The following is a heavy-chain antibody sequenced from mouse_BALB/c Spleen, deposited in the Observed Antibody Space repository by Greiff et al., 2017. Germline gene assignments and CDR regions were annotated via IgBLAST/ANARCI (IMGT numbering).Heavy chain of an antibody. V-gene: IGHV1-82*01. CDR1: GYAFSSSW. Sequence: VQLQQSGPELVKPGASVKISCKASGYAFSSSWMNWVKQRPGQGLEWIGRIYPGDGDTNYNGKFKGKATLTADKSSSTAYMQLSSLTSVDSAVYFCARKGDWAMDYWGQGTSVTVSS. J-gene: IGHJ4*01. CDR3: ARKGDWAMDY. CDR2: IYPGDGDT.